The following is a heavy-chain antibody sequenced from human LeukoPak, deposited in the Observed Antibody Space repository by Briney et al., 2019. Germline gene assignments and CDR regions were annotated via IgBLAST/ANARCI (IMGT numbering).Heavy chain of an antibody. CDR2: ISGSGDTT. Sequence: GGSLRLSCAASGFTFSSYAMNWVRQAPGKGLEWVSFISGSGDTTYYADSVKGRFTISRDSSKNTLYLQMNSLRAEDTAVYYCAKSRGESRGASNYWGQGTLDTVSS. CDR3: AKSRGESRGASNY. D-gene: IGHD1-26*01. J-gene: IGHJ4*02. V-gene: IGHV3-23*01. CDR1: GFTFSSYA.